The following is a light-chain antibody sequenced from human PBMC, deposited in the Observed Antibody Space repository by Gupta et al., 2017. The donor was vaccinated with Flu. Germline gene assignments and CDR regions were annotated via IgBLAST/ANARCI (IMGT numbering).Light chain of an antibody. CDR1: QSVSSN. Sequence: EIVMTQSPAILSVSPGERATLSCRASQSVSSNFAWYQKKPGQAPRLLIYGVSTRATGIPARFSGSGYGKEFTLTSSRRQYEASAVYGLQQDNDLWTFGQGTKVEIK. CDR3: QQDNDLWT. CDR2: GVS. J-gene: IGKJ1*01. V-gene: IGKV3-15*01.